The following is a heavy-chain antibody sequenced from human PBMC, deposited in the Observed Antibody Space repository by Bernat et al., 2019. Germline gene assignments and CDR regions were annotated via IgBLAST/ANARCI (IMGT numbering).Heavy chain of an antibody. J-gene: IGHJ6*02. Sequence: QVQLVESGGGVVQPGRSLRLSCAASGFTFSSYGMHWVRQAPGKGLEWVAVIWYDGSNKYYADSVKSRFTISRDNSKNTLYLQMNSLRAEDTAVYYCARGGGHSSSLNYYYYYGMDVWGQGTTVTVSS. D-gene: IGHD6-13*01. V-gene: IGHV3-33*01. CDR1: GFTFSSYG. CDR3: ARGGGHSSSLNYYYYYGMDV. CDR2: IWYDGSNK.